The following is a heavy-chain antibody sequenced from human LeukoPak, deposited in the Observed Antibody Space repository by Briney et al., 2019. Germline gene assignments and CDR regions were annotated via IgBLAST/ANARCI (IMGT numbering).Heavy chain of an antibody. J-gene: IGHJ4*02. CDR3: EKPLRFGGVIFHVFDY. CDR2: INWNSGSI. Sequence: GRSLRLSCAASGFTFDDYAMHWVRQAPGKGLEWVSGINWNSGSIGYADSVKGRFTISRDNAKNSLYLQMNSLRAEDTALYYCEKPLRFGGVIFHVFDYWGKGTLVTVSS. V-gene: IGHV3-9*01. CDR1: GFTFDDYA. D-gene: IGHD3-16*02.